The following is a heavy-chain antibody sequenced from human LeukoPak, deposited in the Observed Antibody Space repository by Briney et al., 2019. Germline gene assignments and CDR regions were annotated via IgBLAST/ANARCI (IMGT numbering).Heavy chain of an antibody. J-gene: IGHJ4*02. CDR1: GFTFTTYW. CDR3: ARSEVAGNFDY. V-gene: IGHV3-7*01. CDR2: INQVGSSK. Sequence: GGSLRLSCAASGFTFTTYWMGWVRQAPGKGPEWVANINQVGSSKYFVDSVKGRFIISRDNAKNSLYLQMNSLRAEDTAVYYCARSEVAGNFDYWGQGTLVTVSS. D-gene: IGHD6-19*01.